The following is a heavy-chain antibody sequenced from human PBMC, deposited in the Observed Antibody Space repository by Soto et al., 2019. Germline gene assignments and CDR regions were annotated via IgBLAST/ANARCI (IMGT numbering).Heavy chain of an antibody. J-gene: IGHJ6*02. D-gene: IGHD2-8*01. V-gene: IGHV3-23*01. Sequence: EVQLLESGGGFIHPGGPLRLSCAASGFIFSSFAMNWVRQAPGKVLEWVSIISGSADSTFYADSVKGRFTISRDNSKSTLYLQINSLRAEDTAVYYCAKTRGAMIYAISVYGMDVWGQGTTVTVSS. CDR2: ISGSADST. CDR1: GFIFSSFA. CDR3: AKTRGAMIYAISVYGMDV.